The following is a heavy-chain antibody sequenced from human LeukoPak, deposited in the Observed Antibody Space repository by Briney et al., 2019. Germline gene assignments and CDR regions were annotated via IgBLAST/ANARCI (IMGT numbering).Heavy chain of an antibody. D-gene: IGHD4-17*01. CDR3: ARGFGDYGANGGEEYDY. CDR2: INHSGST. J-gene: IGHJ4*02. Sequence: GSLRLSCAASGFTFSSYAMSWVRQPPGKGLEWIGEINHSGSTNYNASLKSRVTISVDTSKNLFSLKLSSVTAADTSVYYCARGFGDYGANGGEEYDYWGQGTLVTVSS. V-gene: IGHV4-34*01. CDR1: GFTFSSYA.